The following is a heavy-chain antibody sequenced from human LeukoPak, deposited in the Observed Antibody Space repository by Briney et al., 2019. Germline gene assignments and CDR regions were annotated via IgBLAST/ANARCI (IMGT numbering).Heavy chain of an antibody. D-gene: IGHD3-10*01. CDR3: ARAPLLMVRGVIISPYYFDY. Sequence: PGGSLRLSCVAFGITFSSYGMHWVRQAPGKGLEWVAVIWYDGSNKYYADSVKGRFTISRDNSKNTLYLQMNSLRAEDTAVYYCARAPLLMVRGVIISPYYFDYWGQGTLVTVSS. CDR2: IWYDGSNK. V-gene: IGHV3-33*01. CDR1: GITFSSYG. J-gene: IGHJ4*02.